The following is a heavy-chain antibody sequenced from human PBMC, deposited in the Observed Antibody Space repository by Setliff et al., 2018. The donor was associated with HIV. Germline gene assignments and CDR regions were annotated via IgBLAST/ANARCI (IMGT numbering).Heavy chain of an antibody. J-gene: IGHJ4*02. V-gene: IGHV4-34*01. CDR3: ARQHSESRDFDY. D-gene: IGHD3-22*01. CDR1: GGSFSEYY. Sequence: PSETLSLTCAVYGGSFSEYYWSWIRQSPGKGLEWIGEINHSGSTYYNPSLKSRVSISVDTSKNQFSLKLSSVTAADTAVYYCARQHSESRDFDYWGQGTLVTVSS. CDR2: INHSGST.